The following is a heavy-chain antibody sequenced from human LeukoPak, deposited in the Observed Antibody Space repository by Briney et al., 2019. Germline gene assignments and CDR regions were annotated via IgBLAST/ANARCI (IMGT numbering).Heavy chain of an antibody. Sequence: SETLSLTCTVSGGSISSYYWSWIRQPPGEGLEWIGHIYNSGSTNYNPSLRGRVTISLDTSKNQVSLKLSSVTAADTAMYYCARKDGDGWGQGTLVTVSS. CDR3: ARKDGDG. D-gene: IGHD5-24*01. V-gene: IGHV4-59*01. J-gene: IGHJ4*02. CDR2: IYNSGST. CDR1: GGSISSYY.